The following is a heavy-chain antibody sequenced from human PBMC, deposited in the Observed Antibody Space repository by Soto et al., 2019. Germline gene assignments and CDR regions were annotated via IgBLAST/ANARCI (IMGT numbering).Heavy chain of an antibody. D-gene: IGHD6-13*01. CDR1: GFTFSSYS. Sequence: PGGSLRLSCAAPGFTFSSYSMNWVRQAPGKGLEWVSSISSSSSYIYYADSVKGRFTISRDNAKNSLYLQMNSLRAEDTAVYYCARDVGYSSSWSRRAYGMDVWGQGTTVTVSS. J-gene: IGHJ6*02. CDR3: ARDVGYSSSWSRRAYGMDV. CDR2: ISSSSSYI. V-gene: IGHV3-21*01.